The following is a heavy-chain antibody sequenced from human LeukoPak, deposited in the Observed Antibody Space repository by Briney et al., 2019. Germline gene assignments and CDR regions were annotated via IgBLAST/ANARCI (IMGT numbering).Heavy chain of an antibody. CDR3: AKNTQYSGYYDC. J-gene: IGHJ4*02. CDR2: ISSSSSTI. Sequence: GGSLRLSCAASGFTFSSYSMNWVRQAPGKGLEWVSYISSSSSTIYYADSVKGRFTISRDNSKNTLYLQMNSLRAEDTAVYYCAKNTQYSGYYDCWGQGTLVAVSS. D-gene: IGHD6-6*01. CDR1: GFTFSSYS. V-gene: IGHV3-48*01.